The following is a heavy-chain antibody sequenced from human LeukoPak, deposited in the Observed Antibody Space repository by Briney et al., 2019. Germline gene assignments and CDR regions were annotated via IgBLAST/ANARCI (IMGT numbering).Heavy chain of an antibody. D-gene: IGHD6-6*01. J-gene: IGHJ4*02. Sequence: SETLSLTCTVSGGSISSYYWSWIRQPAGKGLEWIGRIYTSGSTNYNPSLKSRVTMSVDTSKNQFSLKLSSVTAADTAVYYCARASSIAARPVYYFDYWGQGTLVTVSS. CDR2: IYTSGST. CDR3: ARASSIAARPVYYFDY. CDR1: GGSISSYY. V-gene: IGHV4-4*07.